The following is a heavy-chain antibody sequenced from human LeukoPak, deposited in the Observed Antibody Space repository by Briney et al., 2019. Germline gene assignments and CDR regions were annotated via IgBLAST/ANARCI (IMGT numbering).Heavy chain of an antibody. CDR1: GYTFTSYY. Sequence: ASVKASCKASGYTFTSYYMHWVRHAPGQGLEWMGIINPSVGSTSYAQKFQGRVTMTRDTSTSTVYMELSSLRSKDTAVYYCARGPVYDSSGYYYDSWFDPWGQGTLVTVSS. CDR2: INPSVGST. D-gene: IGHD3-22*01. CDR3: ARGPVYDSSGYYYDSWFDP. V-gene: IGHV1-46*01. J-gene: IGHJ5*02.